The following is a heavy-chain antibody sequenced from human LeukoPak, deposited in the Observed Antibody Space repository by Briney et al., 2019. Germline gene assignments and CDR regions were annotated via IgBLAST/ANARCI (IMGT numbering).Heavy chain of an antibody. J-gene: IGHJ4*02. CDR2: VSDDGSSE. V-gene: IGHV3-30-3*01. CDR1: GFTSSSYT. Sequence: PGRSLRLSCAASGFTSSSYTMHWVRQAPGKGLEWVAVVSDDGSSEYYADSVKGRFTISRDNSVSMLYLQINSLRVEDTAVYYCATGSDQGGYWGQGTLVTVSS. CDR3: ATGSDQGGY. D-gene: IGHD2-2*01.